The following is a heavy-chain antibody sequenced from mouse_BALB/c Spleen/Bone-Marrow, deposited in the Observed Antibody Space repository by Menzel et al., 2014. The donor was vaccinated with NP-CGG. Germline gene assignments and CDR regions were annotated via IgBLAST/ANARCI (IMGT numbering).Heavy chain of an antibody. D-gene: IGHD1-2*01. CDR1: GFNIKDIY. CDR3: ARDYGPFDY. Sequence: EVQVVESGAELAKPGASVKLSCTASGFNIKDIYMHWVKQRPEQGLEWIGRIDPANGDTKYDPKFQGKATITADTSSNTASLQLSSLTSEDTAVYYCARDYGPFDYWGQGTSLTVSS. CDR2: IDPANGDT. J-gene: IGHJ2*02. V-gene: IGHV14-3*02.